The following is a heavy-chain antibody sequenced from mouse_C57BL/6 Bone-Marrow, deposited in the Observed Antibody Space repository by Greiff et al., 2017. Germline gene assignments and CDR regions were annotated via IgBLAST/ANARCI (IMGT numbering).Heavy chain of an antibody. V-gene: IGHV1-47*01. J-gene: IGHJ2*01. CDR1: GYTFTTYP. Sequence: QVQLQQSGAELVKPGASVKMSCKASGYTFTTYPIEWLKQNHGKSLEWIGNFHPYNDDTKYNEKFKGKATLTVEKSSNTVYLELSRLTSDDAAVYYCARSSTFFYCFDYWGQGTTLTVSS. CDR2: FHPYNDDT. D-gene: IGHD5-1*01. CDR3: ARSSTFFYCFDY.